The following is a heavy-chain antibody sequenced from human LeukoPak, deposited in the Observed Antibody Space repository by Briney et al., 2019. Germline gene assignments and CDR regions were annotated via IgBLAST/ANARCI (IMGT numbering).Heavy chain of an antibody. CDR3: ARANCLYCSSTTCLFDY. Sequence: HVASVKVSCKASGYTFTDYYMHWVRQAPGQGFEWMGWINPNDGDTNYAQKFQGRVTMTRDTSISTAHMEVSRLRSDDTAVYYCARANCLYCSSTTCLFDYWGQGTLVTVSS. D-gene: IGHD2-2*01. CDR2: INPNDGDT. CDR1: GYTFTDYY. V-gene: IGHV1-2*02. J-gene: IGHJ4*02.